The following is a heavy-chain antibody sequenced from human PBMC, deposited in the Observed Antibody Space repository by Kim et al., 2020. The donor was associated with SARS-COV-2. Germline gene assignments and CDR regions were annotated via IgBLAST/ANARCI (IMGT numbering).Heavy chain of an antibody. CDR2: IKEDGSQS. CDR3: ASFVSPFDH. D-gene: IGHD3-16*01. CDR1: GFTFSSIW. J-gene: IGHJ4*02. V-gene: IGHV3-7*01. Sequence: GGSLRLSCAASGFTFSSIWMSWVRQAPGKGLEWVANIKEDGSQSYYVDSVKGRFTISRDNAKNSLFLQMNSLSAEDTAVYYCASFVSPFDHWGQGTLVTVSS.